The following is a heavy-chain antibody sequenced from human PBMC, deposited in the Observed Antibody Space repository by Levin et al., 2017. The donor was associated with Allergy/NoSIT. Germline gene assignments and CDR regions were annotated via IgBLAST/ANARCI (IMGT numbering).Heavy chain of an antibody. V-gene: IGHV3-48*03. D-gene: IGHD1-26*01. CDR2: ISSSGSTI. CDR3: ARGLPTLKWELLLGLAFDI. CDR1: GFTFSSYE. Sequence: QTGGSLRLSCAASGFTFSSYEMNWVRQAPGKGLEWVSYISSSGSTIYYADSVKGRFTISRDNAKNSLYLQMNSLRAEDTAVYYCARGLPTLKWELLLGLAFDIWGQGTMVTVSS. J-gene: IGHJ3*02.